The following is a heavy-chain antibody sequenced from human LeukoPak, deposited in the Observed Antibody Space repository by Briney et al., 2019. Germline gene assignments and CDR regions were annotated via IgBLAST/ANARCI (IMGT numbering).Heavy chain of an antibody. V-gene: IGHV1-2*02. CDR1: GYTFTGYY. Sequence: ASVKVSCKASGYTFTGYYMHWVRQAPGQGLEWMGWINPNSGGTNYAQRFQGRVTMTRDTSISTASMELSRLTSDDTAVYYCARDTDSALAFQFDPWGQGTLVTVSS. J-gene: IGHJ5*02. CDR3: ARDTDSALAFQFDP. CDR2: INPNSGGT. D-gene: IGHD2-21*02.